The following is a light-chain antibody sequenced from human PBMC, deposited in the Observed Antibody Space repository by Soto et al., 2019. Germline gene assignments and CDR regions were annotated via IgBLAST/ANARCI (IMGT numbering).Light chain of an antibody. CDR1: QTISNY. V-gene: IGKV1-39*01. CDR2: AAS. Sequence: DSQMTQSPSSLSASVGDTVTITCRASQTISNYVNWYQQKPGKAPKXXIYAASTLQSGVPSRFSGSGSGTDFTLTISCLQSEDFATYYCQQYYSYPRTFGQGTKVDI. CDR3: QQYYSYPRT. J-gene: IGKJ1*01.